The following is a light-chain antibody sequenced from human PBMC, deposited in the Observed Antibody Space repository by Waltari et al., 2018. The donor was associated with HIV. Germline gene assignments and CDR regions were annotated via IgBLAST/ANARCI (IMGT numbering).Light chain of an antibody. CDR1: QSVSRN. V-gene: IGKV3-15*01. J-gene: IGKJ1*01. CDR3: QQYNDWPRT. CDR2: GAS. Sequence: EIVMTQSPATLSVSPGERATLSCRASQSVSRNLAWYQQKPGQAPRLLIFGASTSATGIPARFSGGGSGTDFTLSISSLQSEDFALYYCQQYNDWPRTFGQGTKVEIK.